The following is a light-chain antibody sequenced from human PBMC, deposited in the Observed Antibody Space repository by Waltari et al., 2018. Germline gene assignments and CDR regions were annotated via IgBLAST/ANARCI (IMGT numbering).Light chain of an antibody. CDR1: QSLLHSNGYMY. CDR2: LGS. V-gene: IGKV2-28*01. CDR3: MQALQTPYT. J-gene: IGKJ2*01. Sequence: DIVMTQSPLSLPVTPGVPASISCRSSQSLLHSNGYMYLDWYLQRPGQSPQLLIYLGSNRASGVPDRFSGSVSGTDFTLEISRVEAKDVGVYFCMQALQTPYTFGQGTKLEIK.